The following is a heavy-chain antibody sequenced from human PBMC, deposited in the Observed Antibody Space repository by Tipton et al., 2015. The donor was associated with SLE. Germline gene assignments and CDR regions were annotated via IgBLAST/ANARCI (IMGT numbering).Heavy chain of an antibody. V-gene: IGHV3-7*01. D-gene: IGHD3-10*01. Sequence: GSLRLSCAASGFTFVSYALGWVRQAPGKGLEWVANIKQDGSDQDYVGSLRGRFTISRDNAENSLYLQLNSLRPEDTAAYYCARETSSGAFDIWGQGTLVTVSS. CDR1: GFTFVSYA. CDR3: ARETSSGAFDI. J-gene: IGHJ3*02. CDR2: IKQDGSDQ.